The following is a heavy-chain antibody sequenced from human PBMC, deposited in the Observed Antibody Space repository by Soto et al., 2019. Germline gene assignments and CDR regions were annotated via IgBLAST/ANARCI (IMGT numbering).Heavy chain of an antibody. Sequence: QVQLVESGGGVVQPGTSLRLSCEASGFTFNKFGMHWVRQAPGKGLEWVAFISYDGSYQDYADSVQGRLTITRDNSMNTLNRQLNSLRREDTAVYYCAKGGEVGGVLGDHWGQGTLVTVSS. CDR3: AKGGEVGGVLGDH. J-gene: IGHJ4*02. V-gene: IGHV3-30*18. CDR2: ISYDGSYQ. CDR1: GFTFNKFG. D-gene: IGHD1-26*01.